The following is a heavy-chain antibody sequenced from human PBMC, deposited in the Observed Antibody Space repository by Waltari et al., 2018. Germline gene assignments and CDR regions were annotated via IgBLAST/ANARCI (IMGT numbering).Heavy chain of an antibody. CDR2: IHQSGRT. CDR3: ARPVNRPYDAFDL. CDR1: VYSISSGYY. Sequence: QVQLQESGPGLLKPSETLSLTCAVSVYSISSGYYWGWLRQPPGKGLEWIGSIHQSGRTYYNPTLKSRVTRSVDTSKNQFSLEWSSVTAADTAMYYCARPVNRPYDAFDLWGQGTMITVSS. J-gene: IGHJ3*01. V-gene: IGHV4-38-2*01.